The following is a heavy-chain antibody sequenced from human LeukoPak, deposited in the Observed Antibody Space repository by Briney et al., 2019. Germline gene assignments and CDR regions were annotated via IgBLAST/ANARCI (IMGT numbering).Heavy chain of an antibody. CDR1: GFTFEDYA. CDR2: ISWSSGSI. CDR3: AKGGSYYELDY. Sequence: GRSLRLSCVASGFTFEDYAMHWVRQAPGKGLEWVSGISWSSGSIGYADSVKGRFTISRDNAKNSLYVQMNSLRAEDMALYYCAKGGSYYELDYWGQGTLVTVSS. D-gene: IGHD1-26*01. V-gene: IGHV3-9*03. J-gene: IGHJ4*02.